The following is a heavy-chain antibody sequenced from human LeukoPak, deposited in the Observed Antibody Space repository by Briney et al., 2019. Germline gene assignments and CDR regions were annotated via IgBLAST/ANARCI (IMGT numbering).Heavy chain of an antibody. CDR3: ATRLHVGLRD. J-gene: IGHJ4*02. D-gene: IGHD3-10*01. V-gene: IGHV1-24*01. CDR1: GYTLTELS. Sequence: ASVKVSCKVSGYTLTELSMNWVRQAPGQGLEWMVGFDPEDGETIYAQKFQGRVTMTEDTSTDTAYMELSSLRSEDTAVYYCATRLHVGLRDWGQGTLVTVSS. CDR2: FDPEDGET.